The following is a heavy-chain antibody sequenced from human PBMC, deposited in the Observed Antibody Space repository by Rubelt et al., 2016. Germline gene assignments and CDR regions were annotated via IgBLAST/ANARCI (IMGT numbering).Heavy chain of an antibody. V-gene: IGHV4-34*01. CDR1: GGSFSGYY. D-gene: IGHD3-10*01. CDR2: INHRGST. CDR3: ASRGYGYGQESYYFDD. J-gene: IGHJ4*02. Sequence: QVQLQQWGAGLLKPSETLSLTCAVYGGSFSGYYCSWIRQPPGKGLECIGEINHRGSTNYNPSLKSGVSISVDTSKSQFYLKRSSVSAADRAVYYSASRGYGYGQESYYFDDRGQGTLVTVSS.